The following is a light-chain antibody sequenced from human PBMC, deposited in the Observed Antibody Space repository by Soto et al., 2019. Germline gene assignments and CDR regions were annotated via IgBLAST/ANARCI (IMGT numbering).Light chain of an antibody. CDR3: QHRSNWLA. V-gene: IGKV3-11*01. CDR1: QSVSSY. J-gene: IGKJ4*01. Sequence: EILLTQSPGPLSLSPGERSTLSCRASQSVSSYLAWYQQKPGQAPRLLIYDASNRATGIPARFSGSGSGTDFTLTITSLEPEDFAVYYCQHRSNWLAFGGGTKVDIK. CDR2: DAS.